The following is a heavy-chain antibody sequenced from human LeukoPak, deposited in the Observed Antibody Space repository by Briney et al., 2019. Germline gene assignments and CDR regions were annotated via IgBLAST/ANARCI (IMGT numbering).Heavy chain of an antibody. CDR2: SSGSGGNT. J-gene: IGHJ4*02. CDR3: AKDSAKKDDEY. CDR1: GFTFSTYW. Sequence: GGSLRLSCAASGFTFSTYWMTWVRQAPGKGLEWVSGSSGSGGNTHYADSVKGRFTISRDNSKNTLYLQMNSLRAEDTAVYYCAKDSAKKDDEYWGQGTQVTVSS. V-gene: IGHV3-23*01. D-gene: IGHD3-10*01.